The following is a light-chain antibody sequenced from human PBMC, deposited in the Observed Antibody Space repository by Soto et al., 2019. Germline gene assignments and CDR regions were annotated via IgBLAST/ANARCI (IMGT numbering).Light chain of an antibody. CDR2: DAS. CDR3: QQFNFYPT. CDR1: QGISSA. J-gene: IGKJ4*01. Sequence: AIQLTQSPSSLSASVGDRVTITCRASQGISSALAWFQQKPGRAPILLIYDASSLESGVPSRFSVSGSGTDFTLTISSLQPEDFATYYCQQFNFYPTFGGGTKVEIK. V-gene: IGKV1-13*02.